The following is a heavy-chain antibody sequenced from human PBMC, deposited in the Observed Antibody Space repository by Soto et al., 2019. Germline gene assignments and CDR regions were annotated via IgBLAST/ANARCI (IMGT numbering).Heavy chain of an antibody. CDR3: ARDPPLDCSGGSCYIGVFDY. V-gene: IGHV3-30-3*01. D-gene: IGHD2-15*01. J-gene: IGHJ4*02. CDR2: ISYDGSNK. CDR1: GFTFSTYA. Sequence: PGGSLRLSCAASGFTFSTYAMHWVRQAPGKGLEWVAVISYDGSNKYYADSVKGRFTISRDNSKNTLYLQMNSLRTEDTAVYYCARDPPLDCSGGSCYIGVFDYWGQGTLVTVSS.